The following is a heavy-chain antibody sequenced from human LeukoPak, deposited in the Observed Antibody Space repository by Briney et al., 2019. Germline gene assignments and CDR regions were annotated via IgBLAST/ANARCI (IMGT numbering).Heavy chain of an antibody. Sequence: GGSLRLSCAASAFTFNSYSMSWIRQAPGKGLEWVASITSTSVSTYYADSVKGRFTISRDNAKNSLYLQMNSLRAEDTAVYYCARTYYDILTSYNPYFDYWGQGTLVTVSS. CDR2: ITSTSVST. CDR1: AFTFNSYS. D-gene: IGHD3-9*01. J-gene: IGHJ4*02. V-gene: IGHV3-21*01. CDR3: ARTYYDILTSYNPYFDY.